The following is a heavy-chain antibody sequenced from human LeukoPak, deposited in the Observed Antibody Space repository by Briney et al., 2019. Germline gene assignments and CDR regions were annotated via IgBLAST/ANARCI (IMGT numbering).Heavy chain of an antibody. J-gene: IGHJ4*02. CDR1: GYTFTSYG. Sequence: ASVKVSCKASGYTFTSYGISWVRQAPGQGLEWMGWINTNTGNPTYAQGFTGRFVFSLDTSVSTAYLQISSLKAEDTAVYYCAREGRYSSSGSSPDYWGQGTLVTVSS. D-gene: IGHD6-6*01. CDR3: AREGRYSSSGSSPDY. CDR2: INTNTGNP. V-gene: IGHV7-4-1*02.